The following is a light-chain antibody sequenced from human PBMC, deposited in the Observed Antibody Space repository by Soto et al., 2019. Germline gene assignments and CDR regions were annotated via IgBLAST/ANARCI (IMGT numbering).Light chain of an antibody. Sequence: EIVLTQSPGTLSLSPGERATLSCRASENVRTKVGWYQQKPGQAPRLLIYGASTRATGIPDRSSGSGSGTQFTLTISRLQSEDSAVYFCQQNNRWPHITFGQGTRLEIK. CDR3: QQNNRWPHIT. J-gene: IGKJ5*01. CDR1: ENVRTK. V-gene: IGKV3-15*01. CDR2: GAS.